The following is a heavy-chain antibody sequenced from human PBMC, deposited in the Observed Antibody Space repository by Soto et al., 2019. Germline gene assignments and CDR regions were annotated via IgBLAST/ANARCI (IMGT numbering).Heavy chain of an antibody. D-gene: IGHD6-13*01. V-gene: IGHV4-61*01. Sequence: QVQLQESGPGLVKPSETLSLTCTVSGGSVSSGSYYWSWIRQPPGKGLEWIGYIYYSGSTNYNPSLKSRVTISVDTSKNQFSLKLSSVTAADTAVYYCARDMVAAAGFDYWGQGTLVTVSS. CDR3: ARDMVAAAGFDY. CDR2: IYYSGST. CDR1: GGSVSSGSYY. J-gene: IGHJ4*02.